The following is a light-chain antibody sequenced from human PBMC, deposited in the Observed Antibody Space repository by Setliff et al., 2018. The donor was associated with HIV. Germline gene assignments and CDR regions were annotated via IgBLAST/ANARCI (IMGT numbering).Light chain of an antibody. CDR3: SSYAITNTLP. CDR2: EVR. V-gene: IGLV2-14*01. Sequence: QSALTQPASVSGSPGQSITISRPGTSSDVGGYNYVSWYQQHPGKAPKLIIYEVRNRPSGVSNRFSGSKSGNTASLTISGLQAEDEGDYYCSSYAITNTLPFGTGTKVTVL. CDR1: SSDVGGYNY. J-gene: IGLJ1*01.